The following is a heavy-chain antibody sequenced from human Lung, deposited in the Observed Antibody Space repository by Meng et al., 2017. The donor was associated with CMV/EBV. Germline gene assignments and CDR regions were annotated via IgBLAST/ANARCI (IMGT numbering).Heavy chain of an antibody. D-gene: IGHD1-26*01. Sequence: SXXVSXKASGGTFSSYTISWVRQAPGQGLEWMGRIIPILGIANYAQKFQGRVTITADKSTSTAHMELSSLRSEDTAVYYCASLGRDYYGMDVWGQGTTVTCSS. J-gene: IGHJ6*02. V-gene: IGHV1-69*02. CDR3: ASLGRDYYGMDV. CDR2: IIPILGIA. CDR1: GGTFSSYT.